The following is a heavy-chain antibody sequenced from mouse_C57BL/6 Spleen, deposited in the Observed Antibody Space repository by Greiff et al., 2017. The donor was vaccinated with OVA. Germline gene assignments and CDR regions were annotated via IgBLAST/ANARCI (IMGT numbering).Heavy chain of an antibody. CDR1: GFTFSDYY. V-gene: IGHV5-16*01. J-gene: IGHJ2*01. CDR3: ARSTYYYGSIYFDY. CDR2: INYDGSST. Sequence: EVKVVESEGGLVQPGSSMKLSCTASGFTFSDYYMAWVRQVPEKGLEWVANINYDGSSTYYLDSLKSRFIISRDNAKNILYLQMSSLKSEDTATYYCARSTYYYGSIYFDYWGQGTTLTVSS. D-gene: IGHD1-1*01.